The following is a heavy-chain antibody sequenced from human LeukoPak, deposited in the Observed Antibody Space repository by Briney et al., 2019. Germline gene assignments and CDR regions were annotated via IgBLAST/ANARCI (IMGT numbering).Heavy chain of an antibody. Sequence: GGSLRLSCAASGFTFSNFAMAWVRQVPEKGVEWVSVITGGGAGAHYADSVRGRFTISRDNSKITLYLEMNSLSADDTAVYYCTKASSSYGNDAFDIWGQGTKVTVSS. CDR2: ITGGGAGA. D-gene: IGHD3-16*01. J-gene: IGHJ3*02. CDR1: GFTFSNFA. V-gene: IGHV3-23*01. CDR3: TKASSSYGNDAFDI.